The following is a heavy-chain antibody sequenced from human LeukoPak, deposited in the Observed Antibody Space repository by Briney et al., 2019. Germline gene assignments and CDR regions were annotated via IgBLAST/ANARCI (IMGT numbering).Heavy chain of an antibody. CDR1: GFTFRSYE. CDR3: ARSGYDIIFDY. D-gene: IGHD5-12*01. J-gene: IGHJ4*02. Sequence: GGSLRLSCAASGFTFRSYEMNWVRQAPGKGLEWVSYISRSGDTIYYADSVKGRFTISRDNAKNSLYMQTNSLRDEDTALYYCARSGYDIIFDYWGQGTLVTVSS. CDR2: ISRSGDTI. V-gene: IGHV3-48*03.